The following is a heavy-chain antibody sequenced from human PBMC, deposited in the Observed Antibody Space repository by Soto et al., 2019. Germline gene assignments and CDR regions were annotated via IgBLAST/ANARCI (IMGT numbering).Heavy chain of an antibody. CDR2: IVVGSGNT. CDR1: GCTFTSSA. V-gene: IGHV1-58*01. D-gene: IGHD4-17*01. CDR3: AAEIDDYGDYNY. J-gene: IGHJ4*02. Sequence: ASVKVSCKASGCTFTSSAVQWVRQARGQRLEWIGWIVVGSGNTKYAQKFQERVTITRDMSTSIAYMELSSLRSEDTAVYYCAAEIDDYGDYNYWGQGTLVTVSS.